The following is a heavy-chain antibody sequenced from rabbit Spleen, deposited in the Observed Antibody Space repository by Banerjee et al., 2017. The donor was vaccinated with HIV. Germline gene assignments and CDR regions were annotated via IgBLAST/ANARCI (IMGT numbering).Heavy chain of an antibody. CDR2: IDVVKSGNT. CDR3: ARDSAGREDFNL. V-gene: IGHV1S40*01. J-gene: IGHJ4*01. Sequence: QSLEESGGDLVKPGASLTLTCTASGVSFSSSSYMCWVRQAPGKGLEWIACIDVVKSGNTYYATWAKGRFTISKTSSTTVTLQMTSLTAADTATYFCARDSAGREDFNLWGPGTLVTVS. CDR1: GVSFSSSSY. D-gene: IGHD4-2*01.